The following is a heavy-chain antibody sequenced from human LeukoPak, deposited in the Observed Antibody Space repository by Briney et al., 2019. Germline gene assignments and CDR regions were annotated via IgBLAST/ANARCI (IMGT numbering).Heavy chain of an antibody. CDR1: GYNFKTYW. CDR3: ASRPFETTVVPWDFY. J-gene: IGHJ4*02. CDR2: IRPMNSDV. Sequence: GESLKISRKGSGYNFKTYWVAWVRQLPGKGLEWMGIIRPMNSDVRYSPSFQGQVAISADRSINTAYLQWSSLTASDTAMYYCASRPFETTVVPWDFYWGQGTQVTVSS. D-gene: IGHD4-23*01. V-gene: IGHV5-51*01.